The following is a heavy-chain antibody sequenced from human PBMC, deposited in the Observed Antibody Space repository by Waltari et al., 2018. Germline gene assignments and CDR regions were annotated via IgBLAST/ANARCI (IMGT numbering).Heavy chain of an antibody. CDR2: IDPNSGGT. J-gene: IGHJ3*02. CDR1: GYTFCAYF. V-gene: IGHV1-2*06. D-gene: IGHD6-19*01. CDR3: ARDASTAVPEGDAFDI. Sequence: QVQLVQSGAEVKKPGASVKVSSKASGYTFCAYFMPWVRQAPGQGLEWMGRIDPNSGGTNDAQKFQGRVTMTRDTSISTIYMELRRLTFDDTALYYCARDASTAVPEGDAFDIWGQGTMVAVSA.